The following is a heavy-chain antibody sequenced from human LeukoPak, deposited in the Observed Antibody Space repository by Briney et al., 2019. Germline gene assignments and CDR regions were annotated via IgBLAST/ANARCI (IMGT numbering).Heavy chain of an antibody. V-gene: IGHV4-59*08. CDR2: IYYSGST. J-gene: IGHJ4*02. CDR1: GGSISSYY. CDR3: ASNNPYYYDSSGYYRYAFDY. Sequence: SETLSLTCTVSGGSISSYYWSWIRQPPGKGLEWIGYIYYSGSTNYNPSLKSRVTISVDTSKNQFSLKLSSVTAADTAVYYCASNNPYYYDSSGYYRYAFDYRGQGTLVTVSS. D-gene: IGHD3-22*01.